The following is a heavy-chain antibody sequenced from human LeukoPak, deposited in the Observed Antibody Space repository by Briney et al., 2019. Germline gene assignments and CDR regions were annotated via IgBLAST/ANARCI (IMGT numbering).Heavy chain of an antibody. Sequence: SETLSLTCTVSGGSISSSSYYWGWIRQPPGEGLEWIGSIYYSGSTYYNPSLKSRVTISVDTSKNQFSLKLSSVTAADTAVYYCARVRSITMVRGVIPPDYWGQGTLVTVSS. V-gene: IGHV4-39*01. D-gene: IGHD3-10*01. CDR3: ARVRSITMVRGVIPPDY. CDR2: IYYSGST. J-gene: IGHJ4*02. CDR1: GGSISSSSYY.